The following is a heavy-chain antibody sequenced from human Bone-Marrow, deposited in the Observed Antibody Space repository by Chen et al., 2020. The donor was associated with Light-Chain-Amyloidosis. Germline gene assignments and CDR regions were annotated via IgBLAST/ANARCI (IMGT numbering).Heavy chain of an antibody. Sequence: QLQLQESGPGLVRPSETLSLTCTVAGGSISSSTFYWGWIRQAPGKGLEWIGSIWHTGNTHYRSSLKSRDTVSVDTSKNEFSLTMTSVTAADTAIYYYAKDGLTPDTMSGYFDLWSRGTLVTVSS. CDR3: AKDGLTPDTMSGYFDL. CDR2: IWHTGNT. J-gene: IGHJ2*01. V-gene: IGHV4-39*07. CDR1: GGSISSSTFY. D-gene: IGHD3-10*02.